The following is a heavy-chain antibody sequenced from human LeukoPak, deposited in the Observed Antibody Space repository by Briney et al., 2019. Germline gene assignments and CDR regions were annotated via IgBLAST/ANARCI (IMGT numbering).Heavy chain of an antibody. Sequence: ASVKVSCKASGYTFTSYDINWVRQATGQGLEWMGWMNPNSGNTGYAQKFQGRVTMTRNTSISTAYMELSSLRSEDTAVYYCARGRTVRIAAAAYPLGYWGQGTLATVSS. D-gene: IGHD6-13*01. J-gene: IGHJ4*02. CDR1: GYTFTSYD. V-gene: IGHV1-8*01. CDR2: MNPNSGNT. CDR3: ARGRTVRIAAAAYPLGY.